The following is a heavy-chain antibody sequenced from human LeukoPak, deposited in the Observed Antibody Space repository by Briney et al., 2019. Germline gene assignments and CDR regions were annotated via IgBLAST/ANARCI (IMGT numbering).Heavy chain of an antibody. V-gene: IGHV4-4*02. J-gene: IGHJ5*02. D-gene: IGHD1-26*01. Sequence: PSETLSLTCAVSGGSISSSNWWSWVRQPPGKGLEWIGEIYHSGSTNYNPSLKSRVTISVDKSKNQFSLKLSSVTAADTAVYYCAKASVGARFFDPWGQGTLVTVSS. CDR3: AKASVGARFFDP. CDR1: GGSISSSNW. CDR2: IYHSGST.